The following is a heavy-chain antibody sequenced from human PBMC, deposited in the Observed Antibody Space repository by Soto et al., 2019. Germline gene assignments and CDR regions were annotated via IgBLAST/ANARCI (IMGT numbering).Heavy chain of an antibody. V-gene: IGHV3-73*02. D-gene: IGHD3-22*01. J-gene: IGHJ5*02. CDR2: IRSKANSYAT. CDR1: GFTFSGSA. CDR3: TTFYYYDSSGYIP. Sequence: EVQLVESGGGLVQPGGSLKLSCAASGFTFSGSAMHWVRQASGKGLEWVGRIRSKANSYATAYAASVKGRFTISRDDSKNTAYLQMDSLKTEDTAVYYCTTFYYYDSSGYIPWGQGTLVTVSS.